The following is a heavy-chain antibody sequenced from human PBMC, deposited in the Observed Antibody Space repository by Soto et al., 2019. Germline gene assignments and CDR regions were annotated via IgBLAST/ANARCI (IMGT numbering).Heavy chain of an antibody. Sequence: GASVKVSCKASGYAFINYGISWVRQAPGQGLEWMGWINPNSGGTNYAQKFQGWVTMTRDTSISTAYMELSRLRSDDTAVYYCARGKVPAATYFDYWGQGTLVTVSS. CDR2: INPNSGGT. D-gene: IGHD2-2*01. J-gene: IGHJ4*02. CDR1: GYAFINYG. V-gene: IGHV1-2*04. CDR3: ARGKVPAATYFDY.